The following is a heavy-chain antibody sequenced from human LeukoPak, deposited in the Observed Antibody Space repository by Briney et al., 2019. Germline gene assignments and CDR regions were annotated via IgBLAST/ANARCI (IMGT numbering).Heavy chain of an antibody. V-gene: IGHV4-61*01. Sequence: SETLSLTCTVSDGSVSSGSYYWSWIRQPPGKGLEWIGYIYYSGSTNYNPSLKSRVTISVDTSKNQFSLKLSSVTAADTAVYYCARVDGYNLIYFDYWGQGTLVTVSS. CDR2: IYYSGST. CDR1: DGSVSSGSYY. D-gene: IGHD5-24*01. J-gene: IGHJ4*02. CDR3: ARVDGYNLIYFDY.